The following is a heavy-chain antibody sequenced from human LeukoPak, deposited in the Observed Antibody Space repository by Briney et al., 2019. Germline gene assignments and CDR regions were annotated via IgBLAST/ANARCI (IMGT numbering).Heavy chain of an antibody. CDR3: ASYSGYDYGGAFDI. CDR2: IYHSGST. V-gene: IGHV4-4*02. J-gene: IGHJ3*02. Sequence: SETLSLTCAVSGGSISSSNWWSWVRQPPGKGLEWIGEIYHSGSTNYNPSLKSRVTISVDKSKNQFSLKLSPVTAADTAVYYCASYSGYDYGGAFDIWGQGTMVTVSS. D-gene: IGHD5-12*01. CDR1: GGSISSSNW.